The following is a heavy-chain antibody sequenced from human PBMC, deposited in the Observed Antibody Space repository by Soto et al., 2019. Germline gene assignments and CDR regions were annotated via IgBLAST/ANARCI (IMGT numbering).Heavy chain of an antibody. V-gene: IGHV3-53*01. D-gene: IGHD3-9*01. J-gene: IGHJ4*02. CDR3: ARRRVTATPAYYLDY. CDR1: GFTVSTNY. CDR2: IYTSGTT. Sequence: EVQLVESGGGFIQPGGSLRLSCAASGFTVSTNYMTWVRQAPRKGLEWVSVIYTSGTTYYADSVKGRFTISRDNSKNTLYLQMNSLRAEDTAVYFCARRRVTATPAYYLDYWGQGTLVTVSS.